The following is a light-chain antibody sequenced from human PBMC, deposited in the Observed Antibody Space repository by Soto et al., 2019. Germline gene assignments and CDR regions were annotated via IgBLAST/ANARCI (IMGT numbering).Light chain of an antibody. Sequence: DIVLTQSPGTLSLSPGERANLSCRARQSVSSSYLAWYQHKPGQAPRLLIYGASSRATGIPDRFSGSGSGSDFTHTISRRETEDIALYYCQQYRRSPSTFGQWHRLQIK. J-gene: IGKJ5*01. CDR3: QQYRRSPST. V-gene: IGKV3-20*01. CDR2: GAS. CDR1: QSVSSSY.